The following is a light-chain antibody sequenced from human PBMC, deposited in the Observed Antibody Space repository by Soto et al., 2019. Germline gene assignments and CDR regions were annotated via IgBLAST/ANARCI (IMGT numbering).Light chain of an antibody. CDR3: CSYAGTYTWV. CDR2: DVD. V-gene: IGLV2-11*01. J-gene: IGLJ3*02. Sequence: QSALTQPRSVSGSPGQSVTISCIGTSSDVGNYNYVSWYQQHPGKAPKLMIYDVDKRPSGVPDRFSGSKSGNTASLTISGLQTEDEADYYCCSYAGTYTWVFGGGTKVTVL. CDR1: SSDVGNYNY.